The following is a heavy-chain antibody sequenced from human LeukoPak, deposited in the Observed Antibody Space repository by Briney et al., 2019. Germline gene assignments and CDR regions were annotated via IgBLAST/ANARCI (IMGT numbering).Heavy chain of an antibody. CDR3: ARMYCSSTSCYTYNWFDP. CDR1: GGTFSSYA. CDR2: IIPIFGTA. D-gene: IGHD2-2*01. J-gene: IGHJ5*02. V-gene: IGHV1-69*05. Sequence: GASVKVSCKASGGTFSSYAISWVRQAPGQGLEWMGGIIPIFGTANYAQKFQGRVTITTDESTSTAYMELSSLRSEDTAVYYCARMYCSSTSCYTYNWFDPWGQGTLVTVSS.